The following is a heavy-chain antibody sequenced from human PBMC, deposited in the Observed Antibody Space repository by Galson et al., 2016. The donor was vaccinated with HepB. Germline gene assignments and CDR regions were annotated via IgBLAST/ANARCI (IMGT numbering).Heavy chain of an antibody. J-gene: IGHJ3*02. CDR2: INHSGTT. D-gene: IGHD1-7*01. V-gene: IGHV4-34*01. CDR1: GGSFTGYY. CDR3: ARPKWNYVRRHTFDI. Sequence: SETLSLTCAAYGGSFTGYYWSWIRQFPGKGLEWIAEINHSGTTNYNPSLKSRVTISVDVSNNQFSLNLTSVTAADTAIYYCARPKWNYVRRHTFDIWGQGTIVTVSS.